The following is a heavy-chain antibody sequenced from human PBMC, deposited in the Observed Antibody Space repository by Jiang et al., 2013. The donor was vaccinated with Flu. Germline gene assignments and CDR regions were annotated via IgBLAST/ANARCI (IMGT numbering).Heavy chain of an antibody. J-gene: IGHJ4*02. V-gene: IGHV3-48*01. CDR2: ISRSSTTI. D-gene: IGHD1-20*01. CDR3: ARDAPEYNWNELDY. Sequence: QLVESGGGLVQPGGSLRLSCAASGFTFSSYSLNWVRQAPGKGLEWVSYISRSSTTIYYADSVKGRFTISRDDAKNSLYLQMDSLRAEDTAVYYCARDAPEYNWNELDYWGQGTLVTVSS. CDR1: GFTFSSYS.